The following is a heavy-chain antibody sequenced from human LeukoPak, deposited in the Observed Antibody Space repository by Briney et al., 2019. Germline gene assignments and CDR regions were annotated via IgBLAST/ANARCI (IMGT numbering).Heavy chain of an antibody. D-gene: IGHD5-12*01. CDR1: GASISSESHL. CDR2: VFTGVTV. CDR3: ARETGGYSGRFDS. Sequence: SQTLSLTCSVSGASISSESHLWSWIRLQPGKGLEWIGCVFTGVTVTYNPSLRSRLRISSDASKNQFSLTMTSVTAADTAVYYCARETGGYSGRFDSWGQGTLVTVSS. J-gene: IGHJ4*02. V-gene: IGHV4-31*03.